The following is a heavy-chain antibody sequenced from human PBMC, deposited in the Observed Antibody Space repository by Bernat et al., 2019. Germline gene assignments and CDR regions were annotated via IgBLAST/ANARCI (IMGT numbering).Heavy chain of an antibody. D-gene: IGHD3-3*01. CDR3: ARTSNDFWRVGWFDP. CDR2: IYYSGST. J-gene: IGHJ5*02. CDR1: GGSISSSSYY. Sequence: QLQLQESGPGLVKPSETLSLTCTVSGGSISSSSYYWGWIRQPPGKGLEWIGSIYYSGSTYYNPSLKSRVTISVDTSKNQFSLKLSSVTAADTAVYYGARTSNDFWRVGWFDPWGQGTLVTVSS. V-gene: IGHV4-39*01.